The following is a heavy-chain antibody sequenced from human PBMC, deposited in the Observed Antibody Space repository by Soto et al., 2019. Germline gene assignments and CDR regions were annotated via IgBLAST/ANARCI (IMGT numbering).Heavy chain of an antibody. CDR3: ARDLYYSSGRYFDHDAFDI. Sequence: QVQLVQSGADVKKPGATVKVSCKASGYNFTSYGISWVRQAPGQGLEWMGWISTHNDRTKCARRFQDRVTMTTETPTSTVYMELGSLRSDDTAVYYCARDLYYSSGRYFDHDAFDIWGQGTVVTVSS. D-gene: IGHD6-19*01. V-gene: IGHV1-18*01. CDR2: ISTHNDRT. CDR1: GYNFTSYG. J-gene: IGHJ3*02.